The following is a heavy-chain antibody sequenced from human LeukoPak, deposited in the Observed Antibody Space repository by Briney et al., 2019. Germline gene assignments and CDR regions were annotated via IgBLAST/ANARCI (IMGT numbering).Heavy chain of an antibody. CDR2: ISYDGTNK. J-gene: IGHJ6*04. D-gene: IGHD5-12*01. Sequence: GGSLRLSCAASGFTFSSFAMHWVRQAPGKGLEWVAVISYDGTNKYYADSVKGRFTISRDNSKNTLYLQMSSLRAEDTAVYYCGRDGNSGYNSHYYYGMDAGGKGTTVTVFS. CDR1: GFTFSSFA. V-gene: IGHV3-30*04. CDR3: GRDGNSGYNSHYYYGMDA.